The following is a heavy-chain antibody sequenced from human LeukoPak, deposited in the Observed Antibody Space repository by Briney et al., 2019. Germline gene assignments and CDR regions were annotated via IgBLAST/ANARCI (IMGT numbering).Heavy chain of an antibody. CDR2: ISAYNDNA. J-gene: IGHJ5*02. Sequence: ASVHVSCQASVYTFTCYGINWVRPAPGQGGAWMGCISAYNDNAKYAQKLQGRDTMRVPMNTDTATSTAYMELRSLRPDDTAVYYCARGENWFDPWGQGTLVPVSS. CDR1: VYTFTCYG. V-gene: IGHV1-18*01. CDR3: ARGENWFDP.